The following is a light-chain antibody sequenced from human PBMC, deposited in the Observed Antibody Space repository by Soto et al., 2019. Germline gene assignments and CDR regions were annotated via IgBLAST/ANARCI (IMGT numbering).Light chain of an antibody. Sequence: EMVLTRSPATPSLSPGERATLSCRASQSVRNYSAWYQQKPGQALRVLVYDASNSATVIPARFSGGGSGTDFTLTISSLEPEDFAVYYCQQRSNWPWSFDQGTVVEIK. CDR1: QSVRNY. J-gene: IGKJ1*01. CDR2: DAS. V-gene: IGKV3-11*01. CDR3: QQRSNWPWS.